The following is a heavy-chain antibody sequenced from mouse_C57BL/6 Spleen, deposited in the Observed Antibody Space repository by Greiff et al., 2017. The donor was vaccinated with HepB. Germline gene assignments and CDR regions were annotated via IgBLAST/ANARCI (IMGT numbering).Heavy chain of an antibody. CDR3: ARRGTTVEDYFDY. J-gene: IGHJ2*01. CDR2: INPNNGGT. Sequence: VQLQQSGPELVKPGASVKIPCKASGYTFTDYNMDWVKQSHGKSLEWIGDINPNNGGTIYNQKFKGKATLTVDKSSSTAYMELRSLTSEDTAVYDCARRGTTVEDYFDYWGQGTTLTVSS. CDR1: GYTFTDYN. D-gene: IGHD1-1*01. V-gene: IGHV1-18*01.